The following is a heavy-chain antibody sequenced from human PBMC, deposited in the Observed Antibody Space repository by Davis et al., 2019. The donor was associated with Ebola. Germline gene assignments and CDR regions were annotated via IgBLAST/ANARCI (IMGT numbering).Heavy chain of an antibody. D-gene: IGHD3-22*01. Sequence: PGGSLRLSCAASGFTFSSYAMSWVRQAPGKGLEWVSAISGSGGSTYYADSVKGRFTISRDNSKKTLYLQMNSLRAEDTAVYYCARRDYYDSSGYYAFDYWGQGTLVTVSS. V-gene: IGHV3-23*01. CDR2: ISGSGGST. CDR1: GFTFSSYA. CDR3: ARRDYYDSSGYYAFDY. J-gene: IGHJ4*02.